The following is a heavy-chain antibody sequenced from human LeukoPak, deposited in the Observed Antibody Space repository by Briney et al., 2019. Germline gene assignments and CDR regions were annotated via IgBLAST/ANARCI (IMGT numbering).Heavy chain of an antibody. J-gene: IGHJ4*02. CDR2: ISEDGINK. Sequence: GGSLRLSCAASGFTFSNYGMHCVRQAPGKGLEGVAGISEDGINKYYADSVKGRFTISRDNSNNTLFLQMNSLRAEDTAVYYCAKDRETTASGTFDYWGQGALVTVSS. V-gene: IGHV3-30*18. CDR1: GFTFSNYG. D-gene: IGHD1-14*01. CDR3: AKDRETTASGTFDY.